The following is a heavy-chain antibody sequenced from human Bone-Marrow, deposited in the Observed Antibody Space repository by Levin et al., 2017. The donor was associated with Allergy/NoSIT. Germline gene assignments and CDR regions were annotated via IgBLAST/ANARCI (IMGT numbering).Heavy chain of an antibody. D-gene: IGHD3-10*01. Sequence: GGSLRLSCAASGFTVSDNFMNWVRQAPGKGLEWVSLLKDDGDTRYSDSVRGRFTISRDNSKNTLFLQMNSLRAEDTAVYFCARDYVGSGRSWVAFDVWGQGTEVTVSS. V-gene: IGHV3-53*01. J-gene: IGHJ3*01. CDR1: GFTVSDNF. CDR3: ARDYVGSGRSWVAFDV. CDR2: LKDDGDT.